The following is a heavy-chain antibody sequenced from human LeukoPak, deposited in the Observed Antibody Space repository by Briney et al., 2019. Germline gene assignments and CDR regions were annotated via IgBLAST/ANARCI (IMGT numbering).Heavy chain of an antibody. D-gene: IGHD3-9*01. CDR3: ARDVNYDILTGYYGMDV. V-gene: IGHV4-61*01. Sequence: SETLSLTCTVSGGSVSSGSYYWRWIRQPPGKGLEWIGYIYYSGSTNYNPSLKSRVTISVDTSKNQFSLKLSSVTAADTAVYYCARDVNYDILTGYYGMDVWGKGTTVTVSS. J-gene: IGHJ6*04. CDR1: GGSVSSGSYY. CDR2: IYYSGST.